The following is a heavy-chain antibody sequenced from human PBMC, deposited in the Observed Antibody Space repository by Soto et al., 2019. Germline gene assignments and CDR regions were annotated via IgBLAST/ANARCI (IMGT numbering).Heavy chain of an antibody. Sequence: SETLSLTCSVSGDSISSYYWSWIRQPPGKGLEWIGYMYNTGSTIYNPSLKSRVTISVDTSKNQFSLKLNSVIAADTAVYYCARDLWGYCGADCYPLDVWGQGTTVTVSS. D-gene: IGHD2-21*02. CDR3: ARDLWGYCGADCYPLDV. CDR1: GDSISSYY. J-gene: IGHJ6*02. V-gene: IGHV4-59*01. CDR2: MYNTGST.